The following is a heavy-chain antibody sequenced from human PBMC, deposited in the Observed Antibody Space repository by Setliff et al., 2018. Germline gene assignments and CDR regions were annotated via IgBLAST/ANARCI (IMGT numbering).Heavy chain of an antibody. D-gene: IGHD3-22*01. CDR1: GYTFTSHY. CDR2: INPSSGRT. V-gene: IGHV1-46*01. J-gene: IGHJ3*02. CDR3: ARDVFPYHYEGAFDI. Sequence: GASVKVSRKASGYTFTSHYMHWVRQAPGLGLEWMGTINPSSGRTSYAQKFQGRVTMTRDTSTSTVYMDMSSLRSEDTAVYYCARDVFPYHYEGAFDIWGQGTMVTVSS.